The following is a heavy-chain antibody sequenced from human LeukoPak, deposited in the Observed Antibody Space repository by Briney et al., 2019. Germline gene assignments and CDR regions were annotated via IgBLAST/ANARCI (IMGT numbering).Heavy chain of an antibody. CDR1: GFTFSSYA. V-gene: IGHV3-23*01. D-gene: IGHD6-13*01. CDR2: ISGSGGST. Sequence: GGSLRLSCAASGFTFSSYAVSWVRPAPGKGLEWVSAISGSGGSTYYADSVKGRFTISRDNSKNTLYLQMNSLRAEDTAVYYCAKMAAAGTIPYYFDYWGQGTLVTVSS. J-gene: IGHJ4*02. CDR3: AKMAAAGTIPYYFDY.